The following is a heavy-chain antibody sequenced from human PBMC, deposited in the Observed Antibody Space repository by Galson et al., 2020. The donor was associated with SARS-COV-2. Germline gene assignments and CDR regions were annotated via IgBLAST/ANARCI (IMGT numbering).Heavy chain of an antibody. J-gene: IGHJ4*02. CDR3: AKARDSSGYPSLYYFDY. CDR2: ISGSGGST. CDR1: GFTFSSYA. Sequence: TGGSLRLSCAASGFTFSSYAMSWVRQAPGKGLEWVSAISGSGGSTYYADSVKGRFTISRDNSKNTLYLQMNSLRAEDTAVYYCAKARDSSGYPSLYYFDYWGQGTLVTVSS. V-gene: IGHV3-23*01. D-gene: IGHD3-22*01.